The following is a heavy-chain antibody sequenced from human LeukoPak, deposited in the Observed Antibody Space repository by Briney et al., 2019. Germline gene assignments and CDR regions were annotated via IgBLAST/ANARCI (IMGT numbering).Heavy chain of an antibody. V-gene: IGHV4-4*07. CDR2: IYTSGST. D-gene: IGHD1-1*01. CDR3: ARRRYTTDYYYYYMDV. Sequence: PSETLSLTCTVSGGSISSYYWSWIRQPAGKGLEWIGRIYTSGSTNYNPSLKSRVTMSVDTSKKQFSLKLSYGTAADTAVYYCARRRYTTDYYYYYMDVWGKGTTVTVSS. J-gene: IGHJ6*03. CDR1: GGSISSYY.